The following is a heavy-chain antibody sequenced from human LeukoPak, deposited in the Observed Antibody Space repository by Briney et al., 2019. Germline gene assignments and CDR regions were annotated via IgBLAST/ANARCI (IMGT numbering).Heavy chain of an antibody. Sequence: PGGSLRLSCSASGFTFTTCAMSWVRQAPGKGLEWVSGISGSGVATYYADSVKGRFSISRDNSKNTLYLQMNSLRAEDTAVYYCAKVSAFYYDRDAFDIWGQGTMVTVSS. J-gene: IGHJ3*02. CDR1: GFTFTTCA. V-gene: IGHV3-23*01. D-gene: IGHD3-22*01. CDR3: AKVSAFYYDRDAFDI. CDR2: ISGSGVAT.